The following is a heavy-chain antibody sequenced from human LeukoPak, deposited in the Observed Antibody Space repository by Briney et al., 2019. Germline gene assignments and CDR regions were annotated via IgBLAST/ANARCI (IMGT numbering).Heavy chain of an antibody. V-gene: IGHV4-39*07. CDR1: GGSISSSSYY. D-gene: IGHD3-22*01. CDR3: ARDLYYYDSSGTDY. J-gene: IGHJ4*02. CDR2: IYYSGST. Sequence: PSETLSLTCTASGGSISSSSYYWGWIRQPPGKGLEWIGSIYYSGSTYYNPSLKSRVTISVDTSKNQFSLKLSSVTAADTAVYYCARDLYYYDSSGTDYWGQGTLVTVSS.